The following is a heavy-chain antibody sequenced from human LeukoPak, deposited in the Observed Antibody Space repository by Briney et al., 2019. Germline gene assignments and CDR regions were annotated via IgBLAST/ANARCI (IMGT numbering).Heavy chain of an antibody. CDR2: IYDIGIT. J-gene: IGHJ6*02. V-gene: IGHV4-30-4*01. CDR1: SGSISSGDYY. Sequence: SETLSLTCTVSSGSISSGDYYWSWIRQPPGKGLECIGYIYDIGITYYNPSLKSRLSISLDTSKNQFSLKVTSVTAADTAVYYCARVRPDYYYGVDVWGQGTTVTVSS. CDR3: ARVRPDYYYGVDV.